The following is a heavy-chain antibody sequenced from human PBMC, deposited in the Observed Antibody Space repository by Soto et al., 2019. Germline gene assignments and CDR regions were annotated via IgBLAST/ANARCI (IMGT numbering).Heavy chain of an antibody. CDR1: GGTFSSHS. D-gene: IGHD4-17*01. CDR3: AREVGYGDFSAALLD. CDR2: IITLFGTA. Sequence: VQLMQSGAEVKQPGSSVKVSCKASGGTFSSHSINWVRQAPGQGLEWMGGIITLFGTANYAQNFQGRVTITADPSTSTAYMELNILTSDDTAVYYCAREVGYGDFSAALLDWGQGTLVTVSS. J-gene: IGHJ4*02. V-gene: IGHV1-69*01.